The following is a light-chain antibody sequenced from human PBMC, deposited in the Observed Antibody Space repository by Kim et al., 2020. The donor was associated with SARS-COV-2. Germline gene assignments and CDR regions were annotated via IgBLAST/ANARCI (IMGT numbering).Light chain of an antibody. CDR2: GTS. Sequence: EIVLTQSPGTLSLSPGERATLSCRATQSISSGFLAWYQQKPGQAPRLLIYGTSKRPTGIPDRFIGSGSGTDSTLTITRLEPADFAVYYCQHYGTSPPDTFGQGTKLEI. CDR3: QHYGTSPPDT. CDR1: QSISSGF. V-gene: IGKV3-20*01. J-gene: IGKJ2*01.